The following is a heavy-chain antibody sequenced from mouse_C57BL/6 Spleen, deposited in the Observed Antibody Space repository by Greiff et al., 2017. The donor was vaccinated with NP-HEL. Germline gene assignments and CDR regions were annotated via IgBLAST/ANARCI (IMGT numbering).Heavy chain of an antibody. CDR3: ARDGYYPWFAY. CDR2: INPNNGGT. CDR1: GYTFTDYN. Sequence: VQLKQSGPELVKPGASVKIPCKASGYTFTDYNMDWVKQSHGKSLEWIGDINPNNGGTSYNQKFKGKATLTVDKSSSTAYMELRSLTSEDTAVYYCARDGYYPWFAYWGQGTLVTVSA. V-gene: IGHV1-18*01. J-gene: IGHJ3*01. D-gene: IGHD2-3*01.